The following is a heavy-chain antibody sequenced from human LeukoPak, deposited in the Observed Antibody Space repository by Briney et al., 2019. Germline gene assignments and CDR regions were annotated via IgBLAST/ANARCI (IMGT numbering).Heavy chain of an antibody. V-gene: IGHV3-23*01. J-gene: IGHJ4*02. CDR1: GFTFSSYA. CDR3: AKRGADSGSSDY. CDR2: IIGSGGST. D-gene: IGHD1-26*01. Sequence: GGSLRLSCAASGFTFSSYAMSWVRQAPGKGLEWVSAIIGSGGSTYYADSVKGRFTISRDNSKTTLYLQMNSLRAEDTAVYYCAKRGADSGSSDYWGQGTLVTVSS.